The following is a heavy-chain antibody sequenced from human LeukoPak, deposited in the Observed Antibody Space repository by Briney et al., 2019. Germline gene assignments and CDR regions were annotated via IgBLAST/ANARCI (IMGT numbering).Heavy chain of an antibody. V-gene: IGHV4-39*01. CDR1: GGSIDSSSYF. CDR3: ARHFIYFESSAFYNWFDP. D-gene: IGHD3-22*01. CDR2: IYYSSTT. J-gene: IGHJ5*02. Sequence: PSQTLSLTCTVSGGSIDSSSYFWGWLRQPPGTGLEWIGSIYYSSTTFYSPSLKSRVTISVDTSKNQFSLRLSSVTAADTAIYYCARHFIYFESSAFYNWFDPWGQGTLVTVSS.